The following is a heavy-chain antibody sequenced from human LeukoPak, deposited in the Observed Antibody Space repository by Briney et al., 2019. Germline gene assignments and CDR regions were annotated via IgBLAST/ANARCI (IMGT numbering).Heavy chain of an antibody. Sequence: SETLSLTCTVSGGSISSYYWSWIRQPPGEGLEWIGYIYYSGSTNYNPSLKSRVTISVDTSKNQFSLKLSSVTAADTAVYYCAREWAGKGVLDYWGQGTLVTVSS. V-gene: IGHV4-59*01. J-gene: IGHJ4*02. CDR2: IYYSGST. CDR1: GGSISSYY. D-gene: IGHD3-10*01. CDR3: AREWAGKGVLDY.